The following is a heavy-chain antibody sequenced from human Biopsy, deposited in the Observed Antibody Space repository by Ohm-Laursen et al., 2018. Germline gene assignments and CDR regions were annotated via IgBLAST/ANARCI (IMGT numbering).Heavy chain of an antibody. D-gene: IGHD1-14*01. V-gene: IGHV3-21*06. CDR1: GFSLRNFT. CDR2: ISRSVSHI. J-gene: IGHJ5*02. Sequence: SLRLSCSAPGFSLRNFTINWVRQAPGKGLEWVSSISRSVSHILYAETLKGRFTSSRDNAKNSVYLQMNSLRVEGTGVYYCARGRTHLLPDHDWFDPWGQGTLVTVSS. CDR3: ARGRTHLLPDHDWFDP.